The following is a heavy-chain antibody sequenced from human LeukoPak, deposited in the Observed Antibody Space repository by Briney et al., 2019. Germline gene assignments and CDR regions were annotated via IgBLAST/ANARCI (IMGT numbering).Heavy chain of an antibody. J-gene: IGHJ4*02. CDR3: ASLNSPAGFDY. D-gene: IGHD6-25*01. CDR2: FDPKDGDT. V-gene: IGHV1-24*01. Sequence: ASVKVSCKVSGYTLTELSVHWVRQAPGKGLEWMGNFDPKDGDTIYAQRFQGRVTMTEDTSTHTAYMELSRLRSDDTAVYYCASLNSPAGFDYWGQGTLVTVSS. CDR1: GYTLTELS.